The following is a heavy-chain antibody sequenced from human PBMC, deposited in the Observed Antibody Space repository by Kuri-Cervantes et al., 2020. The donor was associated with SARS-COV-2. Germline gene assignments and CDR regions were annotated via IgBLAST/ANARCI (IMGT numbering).Heavy chain of an antibody. CDR2: VFYDGRT. CDR1: GYSISSGHC. V-gene: IGHV4-38-2*02. D-gene: IGHD3-3*01. J-gene: IGHJ4*02. CDR3: ARDLSLATYYDFWSGLYYFDY. Sequence: GSLRLSCSVSGYSISSGHCWGWIRQPPGKGLEWIGSVFYDGRTYHNPSLKSRVTVSVDTSKNQFSLKVNSVTAADTAVYYCARDLSLATYYDFWSGLYYFDYWGQGILVTVSS.